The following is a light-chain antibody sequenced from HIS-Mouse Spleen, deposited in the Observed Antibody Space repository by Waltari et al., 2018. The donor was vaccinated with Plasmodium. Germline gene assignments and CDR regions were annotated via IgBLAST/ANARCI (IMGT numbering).Light chain of an antibody. Sequence: DIVMTLSPDCLAVSRDERATINCNSGQSVLYGSNNKHYLAWYQQKPGPPPKLLIYLASTRESEVPDRFSGSGSGTDFTLTISSLQAEDVSVYYCQQYYSTPWTFGQGTKVEIK. CDR2: LAS. V-gene: IGKV4-1*01. J-gene: IGKJ1*01. CDR1: QSVLYGSNNKHY. CDR3: QQYYSTPWT.